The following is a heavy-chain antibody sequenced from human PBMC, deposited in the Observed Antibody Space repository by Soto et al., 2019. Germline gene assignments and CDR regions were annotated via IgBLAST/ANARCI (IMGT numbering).Heavy chain of an antibody. CDR1: GDSLTTDGYS. CDR2: IYHTGTA. J-gene: IGHJ4*02. V-gene: IGHV4-30-2*01. D-gene: IGHD1-26*01. CDR3: AREAWERNFEF. Sequence: LSLTFNVSGDSLTTDGYSWSWIRQPPLKGLEWIGYIYHTGTAYYNPSLKSRVTLSVDRSKNQFSLSLSSMTAADTAVYYCAREAWERNFEFWGQGTQVTVSS.